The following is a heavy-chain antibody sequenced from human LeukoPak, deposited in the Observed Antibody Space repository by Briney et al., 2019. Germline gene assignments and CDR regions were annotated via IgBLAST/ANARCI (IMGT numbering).Heavy chain of an antibody. V-gene: IGHV3-53*04. D-gene: IGHD2-2*01. CDR1: GFTVSSNY. CDR3: ARVQEYCSSTSCSGPWFDP. CDR2: IYSGGST. J-gene: IGHJ5*02. Sequence: GGSLRLSCAASGFTVSSNYMSWVRQAPGKGLEWVSFIYSGGSTNYADSVKGRFTISRHNSKNTMYLKMNSMRAADTAVYYCARVQEYCSSTSCSGPWFDPWGQGTLVTVSS.